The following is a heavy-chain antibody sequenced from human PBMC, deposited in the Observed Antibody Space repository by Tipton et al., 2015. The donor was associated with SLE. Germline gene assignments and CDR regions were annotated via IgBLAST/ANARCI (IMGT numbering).Heavy chain of an antibody. CDR2: IYHSGTT. Sequence: TLSLTCTVSGYSISSGFYWGWIRQPPGKGLEWIATIYHSGTTYYNPSLKSRVTLSVDKSKNQFSLNLRSVTAADTAVYYCARVIATFDYWGQGTLVTVSS. CDR1: GYSISSGFY. CDR3: ARVIATFDY. J-gene: IGHJ4*02. V-gene: IGHV4-38-2*02. D-gene: IGHD1-26*01.